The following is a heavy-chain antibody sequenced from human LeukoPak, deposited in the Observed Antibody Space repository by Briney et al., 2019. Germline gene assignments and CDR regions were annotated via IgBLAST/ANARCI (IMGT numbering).Heavy chain of an antibody. Sequence: GGSLRLSCVASGFAFDDYGMHWVRQAPGKGLEWVSVISWNSVTIGYADSVKGRFTISRDNSKNTLYLQMNSLRAEDTAVYYCARDLGDPDYFDYWGQGTLVTVSS. CDR3: ARDLGDPDYFDY. V-gene: IGHV3-9*01. CDR1: GFAFDDYG. D-gene: IGHD3-10*01. CDR2: ISWNSVTI. J-gene: IGHJ4*02.